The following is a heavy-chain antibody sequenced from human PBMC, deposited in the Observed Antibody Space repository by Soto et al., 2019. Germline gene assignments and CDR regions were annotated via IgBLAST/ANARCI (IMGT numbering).Heavy chain of an antibody. J-gene: IGHJ5*02. CDR3: ARGDRGSSGWTDLYNWFHP. D-gene: IGHD6-19*01. Sequence: KPSETLSLTCAVSGGSISSGGYSWSWIRQPPGKGLEWIGYIYHSGSTYYNPSLKSRVTISVDRSKNQFSLKLSSVTAADTAVYYCARGDRGSSGWTDLYNWFHPWGQGTLVTVSS. CDR2: IYHSGST. CDR1: GGSISSGGYS. V-gene: IGHV4-30-2*01.